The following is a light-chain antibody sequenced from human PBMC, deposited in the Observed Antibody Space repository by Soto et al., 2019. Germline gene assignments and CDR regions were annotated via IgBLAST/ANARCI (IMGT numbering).Light chain of an antibody. CDR2: DVS. CDR3: SSYTSISLYV. CDR1: SSDVGGYKY. Sequence: QSALTQPASVSGSPGQSNSISCTGTSSDVGGYKYVSWYQQHPGKAPKLMIYDVSSRPSGVSNRFSGSKSGNTASLTISGLHAEDEADYYCSSYTSISLYVFGTRTKVTVL. V-gene: IGLV2-14*01. J-gene: IGLJ1*01.